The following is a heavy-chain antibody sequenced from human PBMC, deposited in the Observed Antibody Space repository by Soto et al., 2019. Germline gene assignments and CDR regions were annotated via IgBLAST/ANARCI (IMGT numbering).Heavy chain of an antibody. CDR1: GFSLSTSGVG. J-gene: IGHJ4*02. D-gene: IGHD3-22*01. CDR3: AHRRRYYDSSGYYYLDY. CDR2: IYWDDDK. Sequence: QITLKESGPTLVKPTQTLTLTCTCSGFSLSTSGVGVGWIHQPPGKALELLALIYWDDDKRYSPSLKSRLTITKDTSKNQVVLTMTNMDPVDTATYYCAHRRRYYDSSGYYYLDYWGQGTLVTVSS. V-gene: IGHV2-5*02.